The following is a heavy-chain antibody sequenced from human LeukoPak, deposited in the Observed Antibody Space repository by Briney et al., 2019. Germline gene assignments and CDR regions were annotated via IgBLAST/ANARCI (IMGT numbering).Heavy chain of an antibody. CDR2: ITSDGSST. D-gene: IGHD4-23*01. Sequence: GGSLRLSCAASGFTFSSYYMPWVRQAAGKGPGYVSRITSDGSSTNYADSVKGRFTISRDNAKNALSLQMNSLRAEDTAVYYCAREFGGTYLFDYWGQGTLVTVSS. CDR3: AREFGGTYLFDY. V-gene: IGHV3-74*01. CDR1: GFTFSSYY. J-gene: IGHJ4*02.